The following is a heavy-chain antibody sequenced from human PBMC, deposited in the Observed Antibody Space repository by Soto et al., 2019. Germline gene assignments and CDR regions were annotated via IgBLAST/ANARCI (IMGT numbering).Heavy chain of an antibody. Sequence: QVQLQQWGAGLLKPSETLSLTCAVYGGSFSGYYWSWIRQPPGKGLEWIGEINHSGSTNYNPSLKSRVTISVDTSKNQFSLKLSSVTAADTAVYYCARQPSADPFDYWGQGTLVTVSS. CDR1: GGSFSGYY. CDR3: ARQPSADPFDY. V-gene: IGHV4-34*01. CDR2: INHSGST. J-gene: IGHJ4*02.